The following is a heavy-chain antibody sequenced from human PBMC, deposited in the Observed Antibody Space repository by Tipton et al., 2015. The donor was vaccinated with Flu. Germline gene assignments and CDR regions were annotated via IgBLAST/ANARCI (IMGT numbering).Heavy chain of an antibody. CDR1: GFNFNRFG. D-gene: IGHD3-16*01. Sequence: LSLTCAASGFNFNRFGMHWVRQAPGKGPEWVAVIWFDGSKKLYPDSVKGRFTISRDNSNNTLYLQMDRLTVEDTAVYYCTRGGENFFDYWGQGALVTVSS. V-gene: IGHV3-33*01. CDR2: IWFDGSKK. J-gene: IGHJ4*02. CDR3: TRGGENFFDY.